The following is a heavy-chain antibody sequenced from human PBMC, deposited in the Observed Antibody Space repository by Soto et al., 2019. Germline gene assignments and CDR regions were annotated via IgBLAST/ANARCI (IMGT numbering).Heavy chain of an antibody. CDR2: SRSRVDKYAT. Sequence: EVQLVESGGGLVQPGGSLRLSCATSGITFSDHDMDWVRQAPGKGLEWLGRSRSRVDKYATDYAASVRGRFTFARDDSKSSLSLQMRSLKTGDTAMYYCVRGVWGLINYWGQGTLVTVSS. CDR3: VRGVWGLINY. CDR1: GITFSDHD. D-gene: IGHD3-10*01. V-gene: IGHV3-72*01. J-gene: IGHJ4*02.